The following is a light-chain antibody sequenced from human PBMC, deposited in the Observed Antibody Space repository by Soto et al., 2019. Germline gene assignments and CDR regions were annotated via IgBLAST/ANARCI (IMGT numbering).Light chain of an antibody. Sequence: EVVMTQSPATLSVSPGERVTLSCTASQSVSGNLAWYQQKPGQAPRPLIHGASTRATDIAARFRGSGSGTEFTLPNTSLQSEDFAVYYCQQYHNWPPGLTFGGGTRVEIK. J-gene: IGKJ4*01. CDR3: QQYHNWPPGLT. V-gene: IGKV3-15*01. CDR2: GAS. CDR1: QSVSGN.